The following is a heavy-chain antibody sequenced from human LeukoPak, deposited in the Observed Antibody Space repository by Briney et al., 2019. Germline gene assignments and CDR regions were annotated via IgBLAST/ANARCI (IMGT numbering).Heavy chain of an antibody. D-gene: IGHD3-22*01. CDR1: GGTFSSYA. Sequence: SVKVSCKASGGTFSSYAISWVRQAPGQGLEWMGGIIPIFGTANYAQKFQGRVTITADESTSTAYMELSSLRSEDTAVYYCARALTYYYDSSGYYYDYWGQGTLVTVSS. V-gene: IGHV1-69*01. CDR3: ARALTYYYDSSGYYYDY. J-gene: IGHJ4*02. CDR2: IIPIFGTA.